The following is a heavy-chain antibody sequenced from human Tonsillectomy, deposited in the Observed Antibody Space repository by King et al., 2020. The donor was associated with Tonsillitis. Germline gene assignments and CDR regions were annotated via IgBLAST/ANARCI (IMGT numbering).Heavy chain of an antibody. D-gene: IGHD4-17*01. V-gene: IGHV3-30*03. Sequence: VQLVESGGGVVQPGRSLRLSCAASGFTFSTYGMHWVRQAPGKGLEWVAVISDDGSNKYYADSVRGRFTISRDNSRNTLYLQMNSLRPEDRAVYYCARSEDYGDYWYFALWGRGTLVTVSS. J-gene: IGHJ2*01. CDR1: GFTFSTYG. CDR2: ISDDGSNK. CDR3: ARSEDYGDYWYFAL.